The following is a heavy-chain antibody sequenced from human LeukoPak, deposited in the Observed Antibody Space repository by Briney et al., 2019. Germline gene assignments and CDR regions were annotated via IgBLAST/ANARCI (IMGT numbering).Heavy chain of an antibody. D-gene: IGHD1-26*01. CDR2: IYHSGST. Sequence: PSETLSLTCAVSGGSLSSGGYSWSWIRQPPGKGLEWIGYIYHSGSTYYNPSLKSRVTISVDRSKNQFSLKLSSVTAADTAVYYCARDRAHSGTLYYFDYWGQGTLVTVSS. CDR1: GGSLSSGGYS. J-gene: IGHJ4*02. V-gene: IGHV4-30-2*01. CDR3: ARDRAHSGTLYYFDY.